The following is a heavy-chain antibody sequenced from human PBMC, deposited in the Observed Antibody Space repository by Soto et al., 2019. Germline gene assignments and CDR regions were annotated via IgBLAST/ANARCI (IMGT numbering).Heavy chain of an antibody. V-gene: IGHV3-23*01. CDR3: AKNGLDNSPSAIDS. J-gene: IGHJ4*02. CDR2: ITGSGRDT. D-gene: IGHD2-8*01. CDR1: GFTFRNNV. Sequence: PGESLRLSCAASGFTFRNNVLSWVRQAPGKGLDWVSGITGSGRDTYYADSVKGRFTISRDNSKNMVFLQMNSLRAEDTALYYCAKNGLDNSPSAIDSWGPGTLVTVS.